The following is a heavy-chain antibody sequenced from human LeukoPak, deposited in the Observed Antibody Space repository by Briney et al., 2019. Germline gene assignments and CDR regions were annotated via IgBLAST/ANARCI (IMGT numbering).Heavy chain of an antibody. D-gene: IGHD5-12*01. CDR1: GNTFTKYC. Sequence: GASVKVSCKASGNTFTKYCIHWVRQAPGQGLEWMGWISAYNGNTNYAQKLQGRVTMTTDTSTSTAYMELRSLRSDDTAVYYCARDSGYSGYDWGIFDYWGQGTLVTVSS. J-gene: IGHJ4*02. CDR2: ISAYNGNT. V-gene: IGHV1-18*01. CDR3: ARDSGYSGYDWGIFDY.